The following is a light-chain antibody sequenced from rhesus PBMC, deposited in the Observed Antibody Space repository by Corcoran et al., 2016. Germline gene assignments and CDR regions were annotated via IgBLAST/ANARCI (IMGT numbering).Light chain of an antibody. CDR2: RAS. CDR1: QGISNW. V-gene: IGKV1-69*01. CDR3: QQHDNSPFT. J-gene: IGKJ3*01. Sequence: DIQMTQSPSSLSASVGDRVTITCRASQGISNWLAWYQQKPGKDPKLMIYRASNLETGVPSRFSGSGSGTDFTLTISSLQPENIATYYCQQHDNSPFTFGPGTKLDIK.